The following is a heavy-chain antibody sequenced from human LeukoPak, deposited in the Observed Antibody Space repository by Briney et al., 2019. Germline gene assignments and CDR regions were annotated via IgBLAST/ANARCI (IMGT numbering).Heavy chain of an antibody. D-gene: IGHD3-22*01. CDR1: GGSISSYY. J-gene: IGHJ6*03. Sequence: PSETLSLTCTVSGGSISSYYWSWIRQPPGKGLEWIGYIYYSGSTNYNPSLRSRVTISVDTSKNQFSLKLSSVTAADTAVYYCARGSFFDSSGYYYPYYYYYYMDVWGKGTTVTISS. V-gene: IGHV4-59*01. CDR2: IYYSGST. CDR3: ARGSFFDSSGYYYPYYYYYYMDV.